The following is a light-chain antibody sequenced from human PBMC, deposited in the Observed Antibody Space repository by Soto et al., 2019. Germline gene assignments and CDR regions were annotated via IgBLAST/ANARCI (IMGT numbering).Light chain of an antibody. CDR3: QQYETYSGT. V-gene: IGKV1-5*03. Sequence: DIQMTQSPSTLSASVGDRVTITCRASQTINTWLAWHQQKPGKAPKLLIYRASNLVSGVPSRFSGSGSGTEFTLTISSLQPDDFSIYYCQQYETYSGTFGPGTKVDI. J-gene: IGKJ3*01. CDR1: QTINTW. CDR2: RAS.